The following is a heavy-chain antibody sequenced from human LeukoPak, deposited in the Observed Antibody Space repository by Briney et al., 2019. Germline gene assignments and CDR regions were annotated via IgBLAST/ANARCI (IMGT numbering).Heavy chain of an antibody. CDR2: ISANSGDT. CDR3: ARDRWYAFDY. J-gene: IGHJ4*02. D-gene: IGHD6-13*01. CDR1: GYTFTING. Sequence: APVKVSCKASGYTFTINGISWVRQAPGRGLEWMGWISANSGDTIYAEKFHGRVTLTRDTSTGTAYMELNSLTYDDTAVYYCARDRWYAFDYWGQGTLVTVSS. V-gene: IGHV1-18*01.